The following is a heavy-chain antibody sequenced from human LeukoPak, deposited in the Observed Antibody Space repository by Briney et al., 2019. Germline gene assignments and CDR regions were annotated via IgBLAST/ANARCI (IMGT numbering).Heavy chain of an antibody. CDR3: ARDQCSGGSCYSGSDYYYYYYGMDV. D-gene: IGHD2-15*01. CDR1: EFTFSNYE. V-gene: IGHV3-48*03. Sequence: GGSLRLSCVASEFTFSNYEMNWVRQAPGKGLEWVSYISSSGTTIYYADSVKGRVTISRDNAKNSLYLQMNSLRADDTAVYYCARDQCSGGSCYSGSDYYYYYYGMDVWGQGTTVTVSS. J-gene: IGHJ6*02. CDR2: ISSSGTTI.